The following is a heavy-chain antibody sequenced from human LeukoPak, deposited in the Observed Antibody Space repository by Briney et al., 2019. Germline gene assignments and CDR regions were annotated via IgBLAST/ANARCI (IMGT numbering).Heavy chain of an antibody. Sequence: PSETLSLTCTVSGGSISSNYWSWIRQPAGKGLEWIGRIHTSGSTKYNPSLKSRVTMTVDTSKNQFSLTLNSVTAADTAVYYCARVVATIYYYYGMNVWGQGTTVTVSS. D-gene: IGHD5-12*01. CDR3: ARVVATIYYYYGMNV. V-gene: IGHV4-4*07. CDR2: IHTSGST. CDR1: GGSISSNY. J-gene: IGHJ6*02.